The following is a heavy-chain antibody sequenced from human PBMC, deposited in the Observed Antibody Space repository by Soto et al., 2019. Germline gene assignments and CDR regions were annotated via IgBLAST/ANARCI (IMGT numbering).Heavy chain of an antibody. D-gene: IGHD1-7*01. V-gene: IGHV1-69*06. J-gene: IGHJ6*02. CDR1: GGTFSSYA. CDR3: ARYLTGTSYYYGMDV. CDR2: IIPSFGTA. Sequence: QVQLVQSGAEVKKPGSSVKVSCKASGGTFSSYAISWVRQAPGQGLEWMGGIIPSFGTANYAQKFQGRVTINEDKSTSTAYMELSSLRTEDTAVYYCARYLTGTSYYYGMDVWGQGNTVTVSS.